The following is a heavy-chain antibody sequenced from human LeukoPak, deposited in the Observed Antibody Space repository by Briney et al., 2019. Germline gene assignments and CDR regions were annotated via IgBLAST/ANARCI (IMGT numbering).Heavy chain of an antibody. Sequence: EGSLRLSCAASGFTFSAYAMSWVRQAPGKGLEWVSAISGSGDTTYYADSVKGRFTISRDNSKNTLYLQMNSLRAEDTAVYYCAKGTMVRGDRDYWGQGTLVTVSS. J-gene: IGHJ4*02. CDR2: ISGSGDTT. CDR1: GFTFSAYA. V-gene: IGHV3-23*01. CDR3: AKGTMVRGDRDY. D-gene: IGHD3-10*01.